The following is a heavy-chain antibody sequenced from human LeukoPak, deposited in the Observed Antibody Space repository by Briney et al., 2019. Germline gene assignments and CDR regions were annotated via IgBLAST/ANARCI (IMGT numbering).Heavy chain of an antibody. Sequence: SETLSLTCTVSGGSISSGSYYWSWIRQPAGKGLEWIGRIYTSGSTNYNPSLKSRVTISVDTSKDQFSLKLSSVTAADTAVYYCARESYYYDSSGPDYWGQGTLVTVSS. CDR2: IYTSGST. V-gene: IGHV4-61*02. CDR3: ARESYYYDSSGPDY. CDR1: GGSISSGSYY. J-gene: IGHJ4*02. D-gene: IGHD3-22*01.